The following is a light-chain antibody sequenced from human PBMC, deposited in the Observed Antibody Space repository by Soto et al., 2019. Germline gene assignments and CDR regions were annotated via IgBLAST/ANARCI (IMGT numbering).Light chain of an antibody. CDR3: QQRSNWPS. CDR1: QSVRNN. J-gene: IGKJ5*01. V-gene: IGKV3-11*01. CDR2: DAS. Sequence: EIVLTQSPGTLSLSPGERATLSCRASQSVRNNLAWYQQKPGQPPRLLIYDASNRATDIPARFSGSGSGTDFTLTINSLESEDFAVYHCQQRSNWPSFGQGTRLEIK.